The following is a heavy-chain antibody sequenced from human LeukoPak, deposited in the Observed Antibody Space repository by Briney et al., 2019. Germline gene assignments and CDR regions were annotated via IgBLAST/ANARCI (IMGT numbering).Heavy chain of an antibody. CDR2: IYHSGNT. Sequence: TSSETLSLTCTVSGYSISSGYYWGWIRQPPGKGLEWIGSIYHSGNTYYNPSLKSRVTISVDTSQNQFSLRLSFLTAADTAVYYCARDPGGYSYGTPGGEYFHHWGQGTLVTVSS. V-gene: IGHV4-38-2*02. D-gene: IGHD5-18*01. J-gene: IGHJ1*01. CDR1: GYSISSGYY. CDR3: ARDPGGYSYGTPGGEYFHH.